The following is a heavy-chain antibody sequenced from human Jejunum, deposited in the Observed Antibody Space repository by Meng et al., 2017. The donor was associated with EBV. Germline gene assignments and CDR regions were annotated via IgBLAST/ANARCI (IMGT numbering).Heavy chain of an antibody. D-gene: IGHD1-1*01. Sequence: QVQLQQSGPGLVXXXXXLXLTXAISGDSVSSNSALWNWIRQSPSRGLEWLGRTYYRSKWYNEYAPSVESRITINPDTSKNQFSLQLNSVTPEDTAVYYCARDYQDLERFDYWGQGTLVTVSS. CDR3: ARDYQDLERFDY. V-gene: IGHV6-1*01. CDR1: GDSVSSNSAL. J-gene: IGHJ4*02. CDR2: TYYRSKWYN.